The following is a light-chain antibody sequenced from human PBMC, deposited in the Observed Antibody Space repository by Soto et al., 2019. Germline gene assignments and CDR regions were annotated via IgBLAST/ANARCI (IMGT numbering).Light chain of an antibody. Sequence: DIQLTQSPSFLSASVGDRVTITCRASQGISSDLAWYQQKPRKAPKLLIYTASTLQSGVPSRFSGSRSGTEFTLTISSLQPEDFATYYCQQLNTYPITFGQGTRLEIK. V-gene: IGKV1-9*01. CDR3: QQLNTYPIT. CDR1: QGISSD. J-gene: IGKJ5*01. CDR2: TAS.